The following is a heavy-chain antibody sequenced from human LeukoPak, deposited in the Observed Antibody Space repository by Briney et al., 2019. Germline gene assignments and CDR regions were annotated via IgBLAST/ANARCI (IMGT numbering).Heavy chain of an antibody. V-gene: IGHV3-21*06. J-gene: IGHJ3*02. CDR1: GFTFSSYA. Sequence: GRCLSLSCAVSGFTFSSYAMSWVSQAPGRGLEWVSYISSRGSYTYYADSVKGRFTTSRDNAKNSLYLQMNSLRAEDTAVYYCARIDAFDIWGQGTMVTVSS. CDR2: ISSRGSYT. CDR3: ARIDAFDI.